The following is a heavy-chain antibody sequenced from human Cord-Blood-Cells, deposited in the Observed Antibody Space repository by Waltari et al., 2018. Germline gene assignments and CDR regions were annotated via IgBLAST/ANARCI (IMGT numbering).Heavy chain of an antibody. D-gene: IGHD3-3*01. CDR2: ISGSGSSK. J-gene: IGHJ4*02. V-gene: IGHV3-23*01. CDR3: AKSGFWSGYYTFDY. CDR1: GFTFSSYA. Sequence: EVQLLESGGGWVQPGGCVRLSCASSGFTFSSYAMRWVRPAPGKGLEWVSAISGSGSSKYDAYSVKGRFTISRDNSKNTLYLQMNSLRAEDTAVYDCAKSGFWSGYYTFDYWGQGTLVTVSS.